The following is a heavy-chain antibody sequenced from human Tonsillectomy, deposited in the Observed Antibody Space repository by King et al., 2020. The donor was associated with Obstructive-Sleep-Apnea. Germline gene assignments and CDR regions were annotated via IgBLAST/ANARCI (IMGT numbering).Heavy chain of an antibody. V-gene: IGHV4-39*07. CDR2: IYYIGST. J-gene: IGHJ4*02. CDR1: GDSLSTSTYS. CDR3: ARGLGD. D-gene: IGHD5/OR15-5a*01. Sequence: QLQESGPGLVKPSETLSLTCTVSGDSLSTSTYSWDWIRQPPGKGLEWVGTIYYIGSTYYNPSLRGRVTISVDTPKNHFSLNLSSLTAADTAVYFCARGLGDWGQGVLVTVSS.